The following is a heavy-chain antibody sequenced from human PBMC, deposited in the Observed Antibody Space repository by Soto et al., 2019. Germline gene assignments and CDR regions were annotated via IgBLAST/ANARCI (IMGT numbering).Heavy chain of an antibody. CDR1: GGTFSNYL. CDR3: PRGITIGDAPGNYHFDS. CDR2: IKHSVSS. V-gene: IGHV4-34*01. D-gene: IGHD3-10*01. Sequence: XGTLSLACAVYGGTFSNYLWSWIRQAPGKGLEWIGEIKHSVSSNQNPSLKSRVSISVDTSKNQFSLKLRSVTAADTAVYYCPRGITIGDAPGNYHFDSWGQGSLVSVSS. J-gene: IGHJ4*02.